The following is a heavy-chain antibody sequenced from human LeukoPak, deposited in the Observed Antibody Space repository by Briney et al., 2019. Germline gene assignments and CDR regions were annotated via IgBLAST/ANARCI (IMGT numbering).Heavy chain of an antibody. CDR2: KWYDGSNK. CDR3: ARDVDDFWSGYLFDY. V-gene: IGHV3-33*08. D-gene: IGHD3-3*01. CDR1: GFTFSSYA. J-gene: IGHJ4*02. Sequence: GGSLRLSCAASGFTFSSYAMHWVRQAPGKGLEWVAVKWYDGSNKYYADSVKGRFTISRDNSKNTLYLQMNSLRAEDTAVYYCARDVDDFWSGYLFDYWGQGTLVTVSS.